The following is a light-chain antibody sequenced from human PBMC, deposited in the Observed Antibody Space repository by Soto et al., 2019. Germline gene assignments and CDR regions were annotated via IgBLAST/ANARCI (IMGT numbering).Light chain of an antibody. J-gene: IGKJ1*01. Sequence: IQMTQSPSSLSASTGDRVTITCRASQGISSYLAWYQQKPGKAPKLLIYAASTLQSGVPSRFSGSGSGTDFTLTISCLQSEDIATYYCQQYNHYWTFGQGTKVDIK. CDR3: QQYNHYWT. CDR2: AAS. CDR1: QGISSY. V-gene: IGKV1-8*01.